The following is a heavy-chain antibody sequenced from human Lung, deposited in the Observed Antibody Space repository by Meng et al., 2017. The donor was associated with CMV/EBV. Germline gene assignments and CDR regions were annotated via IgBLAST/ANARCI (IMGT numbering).Heavy chain of an antibody. J-gene: IGHJ4*02. Sequence: GGSXRLXCTASGFTFANYEMNWVRQAPGKGLEWIAYISTSGSTIYYADSVKGRFIISRDDAENSVYLQMNSLTDEDTALYYCAREEINCGGDCYGYWGQGXLVTVSS. CDR2: ISTSGSTI. V-gene: IGHV3-48*03. CDR3: AREEINCGGDCYGY. D-gene: IGHD2-21*01. CDR1: GFTFANYE.